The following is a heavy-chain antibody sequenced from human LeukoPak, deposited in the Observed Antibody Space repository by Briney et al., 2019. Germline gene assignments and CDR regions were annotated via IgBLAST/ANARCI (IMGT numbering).Heavy chain of an antibody. V-gene: IGHV3-30*18. CDR3: AKDRSSGSHYFDY. CDR1: GFTFSSYG. Sequence: PGRSLRLSCAASGFTFSSYGMHWVRQAPGKGLEWVAVISYDGSNKYCADSVKGRFTISRDNSKNTLYLQMNSLRAEDTAVYYCAKDRSSGSHYFDYWGQGSLVTVSS. D-gene: IGHD1-26*01. J-gene: IGHJ4*02. CDR2: ISYDGSNK.